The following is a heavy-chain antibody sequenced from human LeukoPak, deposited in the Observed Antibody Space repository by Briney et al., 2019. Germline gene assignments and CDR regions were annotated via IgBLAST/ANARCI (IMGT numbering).Heavy chain of an antibody. J-gene: IGHJ3*02. V-gene: IGHV3-13*04. CDR2: IETPGDT. CDR1: GFTFSSYD. CDR3: ARDLTGENAFDI. D-gene: IGHD1-20*01. Sequence: GGSLRLSCAASGFTFSSYDMHWVRQATGKGLEWVSAIETPGDTHYAGSVKGRFTISRDNAKNSLYLQVDSLRAGDTAVYYCARDLTGENAFDIWGQGTMATVSS.